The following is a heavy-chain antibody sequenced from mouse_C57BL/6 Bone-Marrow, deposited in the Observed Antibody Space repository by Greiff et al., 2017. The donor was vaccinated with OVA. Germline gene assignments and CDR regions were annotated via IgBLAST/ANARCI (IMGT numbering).Heavy chain of an antibody. CDR2: INSNNGGT. Sequence: DVKLVESGPELVKPGASVKIPCKASGYTFTDYNMDWVKQSHGKSLEWIGDINSNNGGTIYNQKFKGKATLTVDKSSSTAYMELLSLTSEDTAVYYDARGDYYDYDGGAWFAYGGQGTLVTVSA. V-gene: IGHV1-18*01. CDR3: ARGDYYDYDGGAWFAY. D-gene: IGHD2-4*01. CDR1: GYTFTDYN. J-gene: IGHJ3*01.